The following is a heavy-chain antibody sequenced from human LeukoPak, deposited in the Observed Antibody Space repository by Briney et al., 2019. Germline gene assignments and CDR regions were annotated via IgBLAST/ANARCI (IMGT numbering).Heavy chain of an antibody. J-gene: IGHJ4*02. Sequence: GGSLRLSCAASGFTFSSYSMKWVRQAPGKGLEWVSYISSSSSTIYYADSVKGRFTISGDNAKNSLYLQMNSLRAEDTAVYYCARESYYDILTGSSLFDYWGQGTLVTVSS. CDR2: ISSSSSTI. V-gene: IGHV3-48*01. D-gene: IGHD3-9*01. CDR1: GFTFSSYS. CDR3: ARESYYDILTGSSLFDY.